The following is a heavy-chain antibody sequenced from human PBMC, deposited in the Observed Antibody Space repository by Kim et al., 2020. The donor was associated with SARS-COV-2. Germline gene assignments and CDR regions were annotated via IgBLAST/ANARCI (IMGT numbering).Heavy chain of an antibody. CDR2: IYSGGST. Sequence: GGSLRLSCAASGFTVSSNYMSWVRQAPGKGLEWVSVIYSGGSTYYADSVKGRFTISRHNSKNTLYLQMNSLRAEDTAVYYCARDLGLELDYGMDVWGQGTTVTVSS. CDR3: ARDLGLELDYGMDV. V-gene: IGHV3-53*04. CDR1: GFTVSSNY. D-gene: IGHD1-7*01. J-gene: IGHJ6*02.